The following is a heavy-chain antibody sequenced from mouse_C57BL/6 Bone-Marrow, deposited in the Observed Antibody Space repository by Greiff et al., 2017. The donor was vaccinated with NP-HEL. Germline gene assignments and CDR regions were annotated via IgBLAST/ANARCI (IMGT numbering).Heavy chain of an antibody. CDR1: GYTFTSYG. J-gene: IGHJ3*01. Sequence: QVQLQQSGAELARPGASVNLSCKASGYTFTSYGISWVKQRTGQGLEWIGEIYPRSGNTYYNEKFKGKATLTEDKSSSTAYMELRSLTSEDSAVYFCARFYNGLFAYWGQGTLVTVSA. CDR3: ARFYNGLFAY. V-gene: IGHV1-81*01. D-gene: IGHD1-1*01. CDR2: IYPRSGNT.